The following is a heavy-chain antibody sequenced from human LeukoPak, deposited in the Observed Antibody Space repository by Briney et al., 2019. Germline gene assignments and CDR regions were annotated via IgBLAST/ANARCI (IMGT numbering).Heavy chain of an antibody. Sequence: GGSQRLSCAASGFTFSSCEMNWVRQAPGKGLEWVSYISSSGSPIYYADSVKGRFTISRDNAKNSLYLQMNSLRAEDTAVYYCARYCSTTSCYDADYWGQGTLVTVSS. CDR1: GFTFSSCE. CDR2: ISSSGSPI. D-gene: IGHD2-2*01. V-gene: IGHV3-48*03. J-gene: IGHJ4*02. CDR3: ARYCSTTSCYDADY.